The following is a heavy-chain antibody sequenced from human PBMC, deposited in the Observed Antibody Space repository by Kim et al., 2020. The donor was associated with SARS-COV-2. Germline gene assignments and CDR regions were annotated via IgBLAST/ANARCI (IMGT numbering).Heavy chain of an antibody. CDR3: ANQIAAAGSVDY. J-gene: IGHJ4*02. V-gene: IGHV4-4*09. Sequence: NYNPSLQSRVNISVDTSKDQFSLKLSSVTAADTAVYYCANQIAAAGSVDYWGQGTLVTVSS. D-gene: IGHD6-13*01.